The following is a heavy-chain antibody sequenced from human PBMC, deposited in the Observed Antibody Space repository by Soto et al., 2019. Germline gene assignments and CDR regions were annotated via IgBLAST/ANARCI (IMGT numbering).Heavy chain of an antibody. V-gene: IGHV1-3*01. Sequence: ASVKVSCKASGYTFTTYALHWVRQAPGQRLEWMGWINANNGNTKYSQKFQGRVTITRDTSASTAYMELNSLRSEDTAVYYCARRGLSSYYYGMDVWGQGTTVTVSS. CDR1: GYTFTTYA. J-gene: IGHJ6*02. D-gene: IGHD3-10*01. CDR3: ARRGLSSYYYGMDV. CDR2: INANNGNT.